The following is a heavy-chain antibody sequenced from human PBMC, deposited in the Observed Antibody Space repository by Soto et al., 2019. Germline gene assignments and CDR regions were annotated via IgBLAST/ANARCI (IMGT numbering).Heavy chain of an antibody. V-gene: IGHV3-23*01. CDR2: ISGSGGST. CDR1: GFTFSSYA. CDR3: ARRGPGTYFDY. Sequence: EVQLLESGGGLEQPGRSLRLSCAASGFTFSSYAMNWVRQAPGKGLEWVSVISGSGGSTYYADSVKGRFTISRDNSKNTLYLQMNSLRAEDTAVYYCARRGPGTYFDYWGQGTVVTVSS. D-gene: IGHD6-13*01. J-gene: IGHJ4*02.